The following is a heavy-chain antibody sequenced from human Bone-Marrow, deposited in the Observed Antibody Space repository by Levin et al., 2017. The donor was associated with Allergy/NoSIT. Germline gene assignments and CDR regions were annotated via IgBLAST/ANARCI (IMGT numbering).Heavy chain of an antibody. J-gene: IGHJ6*02. CDR1: GGTFNNYV. Sequence: PGGSLRLSCKASGGTFNNYVISWVRQAPGQGLEWLGNVIPVFGTSNYAENFKGRVTTTADESTSTAYMQLSSLRSEDTAVYYCASHSTGTTYNHYYFAMDVWGQGTTVTVYS. V-gene: IGHV1-69*15. D-gene: IGHD1-1*01. CDR3: ASHSTGTTYNHYYFAMDV. CDR2: VIPVFGTS.